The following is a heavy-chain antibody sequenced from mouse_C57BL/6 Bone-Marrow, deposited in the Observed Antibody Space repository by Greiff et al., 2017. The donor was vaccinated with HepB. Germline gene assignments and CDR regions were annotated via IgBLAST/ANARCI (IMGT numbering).Heavy chain of an antibody. CDR1: GYTFTSYG. Sequence: VQLQQSGAELARPGASVKLSCKASGYTFTSYGISWVKQRTGQGLEWIGEIYPRSGNTYYNEKFKGKATLTADKSSSTAYMELRSLTSEDSAVYFCARRGHYYGRKGWYFDAWGTGTTVTVSS. J-gene: IGHJ1*03. CDR3: ARRGHYYGRKGWYFDA. V-gene: IGHV1-81*01. CDR2: IYPRSGNT. D-gene: IGHD1-1*01.